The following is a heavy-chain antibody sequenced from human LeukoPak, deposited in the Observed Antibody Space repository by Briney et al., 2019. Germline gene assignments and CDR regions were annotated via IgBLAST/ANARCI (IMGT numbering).Heavy chain of an antibody. J-gene: IGHJ5*02. D-gene: IGHD3-16*02. Sequence: SVKVSCKASGGTFSSYAISWVRQAPGQGLEWMGGIIPIFGTANYAQKFQGRVTITADKSTSTAYMELSSLRSADTAVYYCARGDYVWGSYRPNNWFDPWGQGTLVTVSS. V-gene: IGHV1-69*06. CDR2: IIPIFGTA. CDR3: ARGDYVWGSYRPNNWFDP. CDR1: GGTFSSYA.